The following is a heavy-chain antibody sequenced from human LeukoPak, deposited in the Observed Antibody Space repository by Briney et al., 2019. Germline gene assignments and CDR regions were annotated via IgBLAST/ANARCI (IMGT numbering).Heavy chain of an antibody. V-gene: IGHV5-51*01. Sequence: GESLKISCKASGYSFTTYWIGWVCQMPEKGLEWMGIIDPSDSETRYTPTFQGQVTISADKSLTTAYLQWNSLKASGTAMYYCARQTAMGRSGDYWGQGTLVTVSS. CDR1: GYSFTTYW. J-gene: IGHJ4*02. D-gene: IGHD5-18*01. CDR3: ARQTAMGRSGDY. CDR2: IDPSDSET.